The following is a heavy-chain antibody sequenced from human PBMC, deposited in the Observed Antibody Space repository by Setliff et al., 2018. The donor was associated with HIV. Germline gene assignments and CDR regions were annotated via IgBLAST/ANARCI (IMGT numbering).Heavy chain of an antibody. D-gene: IGHD5-12*01. V-gene: IGHV1-46*01. Sequence: ASVKVSCKASGYSFTDYFMHWVRQAPGQGLEWMGIINCASGRTVYTEKIKGRLAMARDMSRTTVYMELTSLRTEDTAVYYCARGGYSGEFLDAFDIWGQGTLVTVSS. CDR1: GYSFTDYF. CDR3: ARGGYSGEFLDAFDI. CDR2: INCASGRT. J-gene: IGHJ3*02.